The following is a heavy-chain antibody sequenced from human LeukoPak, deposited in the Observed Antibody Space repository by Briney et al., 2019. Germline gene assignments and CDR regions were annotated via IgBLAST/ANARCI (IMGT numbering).Heavy chain of an antibody. Sequence: PSETLSLTCTVSGGSISSGGYYWSWIRQPPGKGLEWIGYIYYSGSTYYNPSLKSRVTISVDTSKNQFSLKLSSVTAADTAVYYCARSIRVGGYAVDYXXXGTLVTVSS. CDR1: GGSISSGGYY. J-gene: IGHJ4*02. D-gene: IGHD5-18*01. V-gene: IGHV4-30-4*01. CDR3: ARSIRVGGYAVDY. CDR2: IYYSGST.